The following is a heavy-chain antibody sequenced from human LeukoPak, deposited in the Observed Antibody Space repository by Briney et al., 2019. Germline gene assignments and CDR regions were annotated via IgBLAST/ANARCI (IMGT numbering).Heavy chain of an antibody. CDR2: TSSSDAGK. CDR3: AKAPVTSCRGAFCYPFDS. V-gene: IGHV3-23*01. D-gene: IGHD2-15*01. CDR1: GFSLSSYA. J-gene: IGHJ4*02. Sequence: PGGPLRLSCTVSGFSLSSYALSWVRRAPGKGLEWVSATSSSDAGKYYADSVRGRFTISRDNSRNTMYLQMNSLRVEDAAVYYCAKAPVTSCRGAFCYPFDSWGQGTLVTVSS.